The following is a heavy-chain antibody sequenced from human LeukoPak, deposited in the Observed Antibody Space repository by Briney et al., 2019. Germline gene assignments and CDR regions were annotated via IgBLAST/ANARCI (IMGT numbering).Heavy chain of an antibody. J-gene: IGHJ6*02. Sequence: SVKVSCKASGGTFSSYAISWVRQAPGQGLEWMGRIIPILGIANYAQKFQGRVTITADKSTSTAYMELSSLRSEDTAVYYCAKDLIAAAGIPYYGMDVWGQGTTVTVSS. CDR3: AKDLIAAAGIPYYGMDV. CDR1: GGTFSSYA. CDR2: IIPILGIA. D-gene: IGHD6-13*01. V-gene: IGHV1-69*04.